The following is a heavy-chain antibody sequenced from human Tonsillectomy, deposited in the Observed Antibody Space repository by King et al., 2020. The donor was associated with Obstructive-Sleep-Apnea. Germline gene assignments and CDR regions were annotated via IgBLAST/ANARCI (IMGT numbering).Heavy chain of an antibody. CDR1: GYSISSGYY. D-gene: IGHD4-17*01. J-gene: IGHJ4*02. V-gene: IGHV4-38-2*02. CDR3: ARGGLTTAAMGSY. Sequence: QLQESGPGLVKPSETLSLTCTVSGYSISSGYYWGWIRQPPGKGLEWIGSIYHSGSTYYNPSLKSRVTISVDTSKNQFSLMLSSVTAADTAVYYCARGGLTTAAMGSYWGQGTLVTVSS. CDR2: IYHSGST.